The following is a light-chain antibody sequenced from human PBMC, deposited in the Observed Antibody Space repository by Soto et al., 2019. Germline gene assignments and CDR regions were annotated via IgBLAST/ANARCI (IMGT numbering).Light chain of an antibody. CDR3: QQRADWPFT. J-gene: IGKJ5*01. CDR2: DAS. CDR1: QYITIY. V-gene: IGKV3-11*01. Sequence: EIVLTHSPATLSLSPCERATLSCRASQYITIYLAWYQQKPGQAPRLLIHDASNRATGIPARFSGSGSGTDFTLTISSLEPDDFAVYYCQQRADWPFTFGQGTRLEIK.